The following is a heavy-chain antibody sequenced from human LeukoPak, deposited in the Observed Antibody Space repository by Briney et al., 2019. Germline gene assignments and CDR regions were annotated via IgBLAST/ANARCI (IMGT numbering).Heavy chain of an antibody. V-gene: IGHV3-74*03. CDR2: ISSDGSST. CDR3: ARDQRVTGRPETDY. J-gene: IGHJ4*02. Sequence: GGSLRHSCAASGFTFRNHWMHWVRQTPGKGLVWVSRISSDGSSTTYADSVKGRFTISRDNAKNTLYLQMNNLRAEDTAMYYCARDQRVTGRPETDYGGQGTLVIVSS. CDR1: GFTFRNHW. D-gene: IGHD6-6*01.